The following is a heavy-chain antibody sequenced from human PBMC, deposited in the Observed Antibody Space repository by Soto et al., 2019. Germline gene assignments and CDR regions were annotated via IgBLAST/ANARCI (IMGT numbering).Heavy chain of an antibody. D-gene: IGHD3-22*01. V-gene: IGHV1-46*01. CDR2: INTSGGST. CDR3: ARDRLPMNYDSSGYYYYYYGMDV. J-gene: IGHJ6*02. Sequence: ASVKVSCKASGYTFTSYYMHWVRQAPGQGLERMGIINTSGGSTSYAQKFQGRVTMTRDTSTSTVYMELSSLRSEDTAVYYCARDRLPMNYDSSGYYYYYYGMDVWGQGTTVTVSS. CDR1: GYTFTSYY.